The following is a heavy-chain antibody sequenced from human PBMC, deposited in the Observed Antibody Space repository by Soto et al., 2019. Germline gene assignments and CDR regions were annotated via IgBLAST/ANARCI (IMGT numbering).Heavy chain of an antibody. V-gene: IGHV4-59*08. CDR2: IYYSGST. CDR1: GCSISSYY. CDR3: ARQGCSGGSCYSLYYYYYGMDV. Sequence: PSETLPLTCAASGCSISSYYWSWIRQPPGKGLEWIGYIYYSGSTNYNPSLKSRVTISVDTSKNQFYLKLSSVTAADTAVYYCARQGCSGGSCYSLYYYYYGMDVWGQGTTVTVSS. D-gene: IGHD2-15*01. J-gene: IGHJ6*02.